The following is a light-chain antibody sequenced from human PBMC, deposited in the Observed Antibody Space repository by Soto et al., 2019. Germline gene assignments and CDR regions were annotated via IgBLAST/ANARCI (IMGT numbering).Light chain of an antibody. V-gene: IGLV2-14*01. Sequence: QSVLTQPASVSESPGQSITISCTGTSSDVGGYNYVSWYQQHPGKAPKLMIYEVSNRPSGVSNRFSGSKSGNTASLTISGLQAEDEADYYCSSYTSSSTRHVVFGGGTKVTVL. J-gene: IGLJ2*01. CDR1: SSDVGGYNY. CDR2: EVS. CDR3: SSYTSSSTRHVV.